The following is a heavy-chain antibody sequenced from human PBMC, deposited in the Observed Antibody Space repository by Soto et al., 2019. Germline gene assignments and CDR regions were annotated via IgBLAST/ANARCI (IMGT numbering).Heavy chain of an antibody. CDR1: GDSVSSNSAA. D-gene: IGHD3-22*01. V-gene: IGHV6-1*01. CDR3: ARDDSSSYYRGFYYYGMDV. CDR2: TYYRSKWYN. Sequence: SQTLSLTCAISGDSVSSNSAAWNWIRQSPSRGLEWLGRTYYRSKWYNDYAVSVKSRITINPDTSKNQFSLQLNSVTPEDTAVYYCARDDSSSYYRGFYYYGMDVWGQGTTVTVS. J-gene: IGHJ6*02.